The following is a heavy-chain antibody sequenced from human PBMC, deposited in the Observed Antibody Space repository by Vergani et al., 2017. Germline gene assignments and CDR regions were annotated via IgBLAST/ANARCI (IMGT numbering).Heavy chain of an antibody. Sequence: QVQLVQSGAEVKKPGASVKVSCKASGYTFTSYGISWVRQAPGQGLEWMGWISAYNGNTNYAQKLQGRVTITADESTSTAYMELSSLRSEDTAVYYCARDKLERDYYYMDVWGKGTTVTVSS. CDR3: ARDKLERDYYYMDV. J-gene: IGHJ6*03. D-gene: IGHD1-1*01. V-gene: IGHV1-18*01. CDR1: GYTFTSYG. CDR2: ISAYNGNT.